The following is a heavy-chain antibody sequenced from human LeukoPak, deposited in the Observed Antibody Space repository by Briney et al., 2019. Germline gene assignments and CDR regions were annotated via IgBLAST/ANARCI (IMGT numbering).Heavy chain of an antibody. V-gene: IGHV4-39*07. CDR1: GGSVSSSTYY. J-gene: IGHJ4*02. Sequence: SETLSLTCSASGGSVSSSTYYWAWIRQPPGKGLEWIGTIYYSGSTYYNPSLKSRVTISIDTSKNQFSLKLSSVTAADTAVYYCARERPGGLRLGELSVHIDYWGQGTLVTVSS. CDR3: ARERPGGLRLGELSVHIDY. CDR2: IYYSGST. D-gene: IGHD3-16*02.